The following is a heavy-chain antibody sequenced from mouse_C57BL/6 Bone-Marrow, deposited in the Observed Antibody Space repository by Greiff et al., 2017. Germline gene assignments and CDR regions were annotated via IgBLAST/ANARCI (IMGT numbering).Heavy chain of an antibody. V-gene: IGHV5-17*01. CDR1: GFTFSDYG. Sequence: EVQVVESGGGLVKPGGSLQLSCAASGFTFSDYGLHWVRQAPEKGLEWVAYISSGSSTIYYAETVKGRFTISRDNAKNTLFLQMTSLRSDDTAMYYCARTHYGSSSWYFDVWGTGATVTVSS. CDR3: ARTHYGSSSWYFDV. J-gene: IGHJ1*03. CDR2: ISSGSSTI. D-gene: IGHD1-1*01.